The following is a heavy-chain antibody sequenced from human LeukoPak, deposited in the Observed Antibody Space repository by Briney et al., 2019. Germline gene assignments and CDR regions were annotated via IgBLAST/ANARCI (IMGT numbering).Heavy chain of an antibody. D-gene: IGHD3-22*01. CDR1: GFTFSSYA. Sequence: GGSLRLSCAASGFTFSSYAMSWVRQAPGKGLEWVSAISGSGGSTYYSDSVKGRFTISRDNSKNTLFLQMNSLRAEDTAVYYCAKGRYYYDSSDAFDIWGQGTMVTVSS. J-gene: IGHJ3*02. CDR2: ISGSGGST. V-gene: IGHV3-23*01. CDR3: AKGRYYYDSSDAFDI.